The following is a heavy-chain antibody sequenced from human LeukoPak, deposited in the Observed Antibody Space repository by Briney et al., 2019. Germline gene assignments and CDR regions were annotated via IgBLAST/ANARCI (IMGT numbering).Heavy chain of an antibody. J-gene: IGHJ4*02. D-gene: IGHD3-16*01. CDR1: GGSFSGYY. Sequence: PSETLSLTCAVYGGSFSGYYWSWIRQPPGKGLEWIGEINHSGSTNYNPSLKSRVTISVDTSKNQFSLKLTSVTAADTAVYFCAREGGMGPFDYWGQGTQVTVSS. CDR3: AREGGMGPFDY. V-gene: IGHV4-34*01. CDR2: INHSGST.